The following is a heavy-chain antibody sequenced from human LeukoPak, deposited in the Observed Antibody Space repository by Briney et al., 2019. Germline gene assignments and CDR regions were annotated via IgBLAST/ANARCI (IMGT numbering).Heavy chain of an antibody. V-gene: IGHV1-2*02. CDR3: ARQDVGGDAFDI. CDR1: EYTFIDYY. Sequence: ASVKVSCKASEYTFIDYYMHWVRQAPGQGLEWMGWINPNSGGANYAQKFQGRITMTRDTSISTAYMELSSLRSEDTAVYYCARQDVGGDAFDIWGQGTMVTVSS. J-gene: IGHJ3*02. CDR2: INPNSGGA. D-gene: IGHD1-26*01.